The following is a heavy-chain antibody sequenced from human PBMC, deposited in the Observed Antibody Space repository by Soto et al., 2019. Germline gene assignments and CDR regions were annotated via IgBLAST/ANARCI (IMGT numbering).Heavy chain of an antibody. CDR3: AKGPAIVLVPAAMNYYYGMDV. J-gene: IGHJ6*02. Sequence: GASVKVSCKASGYTFTRSGISWVRQAPGQGLEWMRLISTYNGDTNYAQTFQGRVTMTTDTSTSTVHMEVNSLRAEDTAVYYCAKGPAIVLVPAAMNYYYGMDVWGQGTTVTVSS. V-gene: IGHV1-18*01. D-gene: IGHD2-2*01. CDR1: GYTFTRSG. CDR2: ISTYNGDT.